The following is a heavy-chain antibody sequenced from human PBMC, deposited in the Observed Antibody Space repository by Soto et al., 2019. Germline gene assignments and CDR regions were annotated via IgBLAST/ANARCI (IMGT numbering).Heavy chain of an antibody. J-gene: IGHJ4*02. D-gene: IGHD2-21*02. CDR1: GYPFTDYF. CDR3: ARELYSCGGDCPYYMDY. Sequence: VASVKVSCKTSGYPFTDYFIHWVRQAPGRGLEWMGIISLSHHSTSYAQKFQGRLTVTADTSTTTVYMDLSSLTSEDSAVYWCARELYSCGGDCPYYMDYWGQGTLVTVSS. V-gene: IGHV1-46*01. CDR2: ISLSHHST.